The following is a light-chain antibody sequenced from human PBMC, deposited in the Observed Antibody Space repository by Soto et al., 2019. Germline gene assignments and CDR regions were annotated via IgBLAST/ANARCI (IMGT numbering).Light chain of an antibody. CDR2: EVT. J-gene: IGLJ1*01. CDR1: SSDIGSYNY. Sequence: QSALTQPASVSGSPGQSITISCTGTSSDIGSYNYVSWYQQHPGKAPKLVIFEVTNRPSGVSDRFSGSQSGNTASLTISGLQAEDEADYYCSSYTTSITLVFGTGTKVTVL. V-gene: IGLV2-14*01. CDR3: SSYTTSITLV.